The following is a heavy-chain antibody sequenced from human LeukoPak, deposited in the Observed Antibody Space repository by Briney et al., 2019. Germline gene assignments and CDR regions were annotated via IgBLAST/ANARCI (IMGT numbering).Heavy chain of an antibody. V-gene: IGHV3-7*01. CDR3: TRQRGWDYFDN. D-gene: IGHD1-1*01. CDR2: IKQDGREK. Sequence: GGSLRLSCAASGVTFSGYWMSWGRQAPGKGLEWVANIKQDGREKYYVDSVKGRSTNSTDDAKNSLYLQMNSLRGEDTAVYYCTRQRGWDYFDNWGQGTLVVVSS. J-gene: IGHJ4*02. CDR1: GVTFSGYW.